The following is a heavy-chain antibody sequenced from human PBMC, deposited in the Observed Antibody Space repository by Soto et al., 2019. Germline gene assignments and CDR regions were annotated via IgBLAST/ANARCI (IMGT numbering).Heavy chain of an antibody. Sequence: QVQLVESGGGLVKPGGSLRLSCAASGFTFSVNYMSWIRQAPGKGLEWIAYISDSGAYTNHADSVKGRFTISRDNAKNSLYLQMKNLRAEDTAVYYCARAVGSGPAAHFDFWGQGTLVTVSS. V-gene: IGHV3-11*05. CDR1: GFTFSVNY. CDR3: ARAVGSGPAAHFDF. J-gene: IGHJ4*02. D-gene: IGHD2-2*01. CDR2: ISDSGAYT.